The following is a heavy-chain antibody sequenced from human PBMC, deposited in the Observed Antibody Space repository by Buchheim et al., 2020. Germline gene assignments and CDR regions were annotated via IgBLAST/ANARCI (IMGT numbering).Heavy chain of an antibody. D-gene: IGHD3-3*01. CDR2: IYSGGST. V-gene: IGHV3-66*01. J-gene: IGHJ4*02. Sequence: ELQLVESGGGLVQPGGSLRLSCAASGFTVSSNYMSWVRQAPGKGLEWVSVIYSGGSTYYADSVKGRFTISRDNSKNTLYLQMNSLRAEDTAVYYCARDFWSSYQSYYFDYWGQGTL. CDR1: GFTVSSNY. CDR3: ARDFWSSYQSYYFDY.